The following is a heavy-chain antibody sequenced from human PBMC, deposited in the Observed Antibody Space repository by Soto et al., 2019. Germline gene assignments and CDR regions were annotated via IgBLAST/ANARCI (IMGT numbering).Heavy chain of an antibody. Sequence: VKVSCKASGYTFTSYDINWVRQATGQGLEWMGWMNPNSGNTGYAQKFQGRVTMTRNTSISTAYMELSSLRSEDTAVYYCARGRSGGSRYTRYNWFDPWGQGTLVTVSS. J-gene: IGHJ5*02. CDR1: GYTFTSYD. D-gene: IGHD2-15*01. CDR2: MNPNSGNT. V-gene: IGHV1-8*01. CDR3: ARGRSGGSRYTRYNWFDP.